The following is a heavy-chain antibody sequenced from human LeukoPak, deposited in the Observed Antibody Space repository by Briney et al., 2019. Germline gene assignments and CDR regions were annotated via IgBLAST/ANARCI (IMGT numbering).Heavy chain of an antibody. J-gene: IGHJ4*02. CDR3: AKVRSGWSPFDD. V-gene: IGHV3-23*01. CDR1: GFTFSSYA. D-gene: IGHD6-19*01. Sequence: GGSLRLSCAASGFTFSSYAMSWVRQAPGKGLEWVSAIIGSGGSTYYADSVRDRLTISRDKSKHRLYLQMSSLRAEDTARYFCAKVRSGWSPFDDWGQGTLVTVSS. CDR2: IIGSGGST.